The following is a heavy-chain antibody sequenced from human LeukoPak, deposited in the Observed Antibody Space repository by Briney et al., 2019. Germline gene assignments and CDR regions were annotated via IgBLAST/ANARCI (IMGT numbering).Heavy chain of an antibody. J-gene: IGHJ4*02. CDR1: GYTFTSYG. V-gene: IGHV1-2*06. CDR2: INPNSGGT. CDR3: ASLEEAAAGTGEFDY. Sequence: GASVKVSCKASGYTFTSYGISWVRQAPGQGLEWMGRINPNSGGTNYAQKFQGRVTMTRDTSISTAYMELSRLRSDDTAVYYCASLEEAAAGTGEFDYWGQGTLVTVSS. D-gene: IGHD6-13*01.